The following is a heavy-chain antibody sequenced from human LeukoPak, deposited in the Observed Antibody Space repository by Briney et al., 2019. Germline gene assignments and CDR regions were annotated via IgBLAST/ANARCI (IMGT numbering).Heavy chain of an antibody. CDR1: GFTISSYR. D-gene: IGHD3-10*01. CDR2: ISSSSSYI. Sequence: GGSLRLSCAASGFTISSYRMNWVRQAPGKGLEWVSSISSSSSYIYYADSVKGRFTISRDNAKNSLYLQMNTLRAEDTAVYYCAREEYYGSGSYMRYFYYYDMDVWGKGTTVTVSS. J-gene: IGHJ6*04. V-gene: IGHV3-21*01. CDR3: AREEYYGSGSYMRYFYYYDMDV.